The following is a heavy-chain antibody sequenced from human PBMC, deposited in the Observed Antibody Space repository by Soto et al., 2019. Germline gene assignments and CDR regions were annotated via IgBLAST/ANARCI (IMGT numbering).Heavy chain of an antibody. J-gene: IGHJ4*02. CDR2: NSGSGGST. Sequence: GGALRLSCAASGFTFSSYAMSWVRQAPGKGLEWVSANSGSGGSTYYADSVKGGFTISRDNSKNTLYLQMNSLRAEYTAVYYCVKGEAVVAVTLLGCFDCWGQGTLVTVSS. CDR3: VKGEAVVAVTLLGCFDC. D-gene: IGHD2-15*01. V-gene: IGHV3-23*01. CDR1: GFTFSSYA.